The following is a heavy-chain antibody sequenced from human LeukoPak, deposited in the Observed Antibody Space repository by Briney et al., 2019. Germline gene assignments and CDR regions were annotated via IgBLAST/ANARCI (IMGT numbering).Heavy chain of an antibody. CDR2: IIPIFGTA. J-gene: IGHJ6*03. D-gene: IGHD1-26*01. V-gene: IGHV1-69*05. Sequence: SVTVSCKASGGTFSSYAISWVRQAPGQGLEWVGGIIPIFGTANYAQKFQGRVTITTDESTSTAYMELISLRSEDTAVYYCASEDDSGSYMDVWGKGTTVTVSS. CDR3: ASEDDSGSYMDV. CDR1: GGTFSSYA.